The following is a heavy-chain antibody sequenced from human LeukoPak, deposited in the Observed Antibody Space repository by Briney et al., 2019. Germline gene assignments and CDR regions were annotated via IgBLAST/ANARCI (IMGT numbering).Heavy chain of an antibody. CDR3: AKDVSGYGSSGFDS. CDR1: GFTFSNYA. CDR2: ISGRDGGVNT. V-gene: IGHV3-23*01. J-gene: IGHJ4*02. Sequence: GGSLRLSCAASGFTFSNYAMSWVRQAPGKGLEWVSAISGRDGGVNTYYADSVKGRFTISRDNSKNTLSLQMSSLRADDTAVYYCAKDVSGYGSSGFDSCGQGALVTVSS. D-gene: IGHD3-10*01.